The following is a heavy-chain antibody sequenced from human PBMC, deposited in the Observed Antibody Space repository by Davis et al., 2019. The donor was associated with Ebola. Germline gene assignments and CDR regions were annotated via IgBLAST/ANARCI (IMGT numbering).Heavy chain of an antibody. CDR1: GFHFNEYS. J-gene: IGHJ3*02. D-gene: IGHD1-26*01. CDR2: ISYDGATK. Sequence: GESLKISCATSGFHFNEYSFSWVRQAPGKALEWVASISYDGATKNFADSAKGRFTIARDKSKHTPVVELNSLRPEDAAIYYCARGGKWATVSHDPFDMWGQGTMVTVSS. CDR3: ARGGKWATVSHDPFDM. V-gene: IGHV3-30-3*01.